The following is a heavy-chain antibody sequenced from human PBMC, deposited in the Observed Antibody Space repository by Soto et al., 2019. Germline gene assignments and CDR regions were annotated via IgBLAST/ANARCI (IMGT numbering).Heavy chain of an antibody. CDR3: ARGLVDSSSADYAY. D-gene: IGHD6-6*01. J-gene: IGHJ4*02. V-gene: IGHV1-8*02. Sequence: QVQLVQSGAEVKKPGASVKVSCKASGYTFTGYYMHWVRQAPGQGPEWMGWMNPYSGNTGYAQRFQGRVTMTRDTSISTAYMELSSLRFEDTAMYYCARGLVDSSSADYAYWGQGSLVTVSS. CDR2: MNPYSGNT. CDR1: GYTFTGYY.